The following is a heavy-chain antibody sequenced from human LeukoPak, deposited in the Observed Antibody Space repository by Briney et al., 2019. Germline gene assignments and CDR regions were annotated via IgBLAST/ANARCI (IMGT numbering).Heavy chain of an antibody. Sequence: GGSLRLSCAASGFTFSSYWMHWVRQAPGKGLVWVSRINSDGSSTSYADSVKGRFTISRDNAKNTLYLQMNSLRAEDTAVYYCARARGYSSGWQGFDYWGQGTLVSVLS. CDR2: INSDGSST. J-gene: IGHJ4*02. V-gene: IGHV3-74*01. CDR3: ARARGYSSGWQGFDY. D-gene: IGHD6-19*01. CDR1: GFTFSSYW.